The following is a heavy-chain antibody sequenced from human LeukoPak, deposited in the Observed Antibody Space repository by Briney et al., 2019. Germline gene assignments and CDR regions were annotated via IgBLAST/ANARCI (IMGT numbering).Heavy chain of an antibody. Sequence: GGSLRLSCAASGFTFSDYYMSWIRQAPGKGLEWVSYISSSSSYIYYADSVKGRFTISRDNAKNSLYLQMNSLRAEDTAVYYCARDFGGSGWYYYYYYYMDVWGKGTTVTVSS. V-gene: IGHV3-11*06. CDR1: GFTFSDYY. CDR3: ARDFGGSGWYYYYYYYMDV. D-gene: IGHD6-19*01. CDR2: ISSSSSYI. J-gene: IGHJ6*03.